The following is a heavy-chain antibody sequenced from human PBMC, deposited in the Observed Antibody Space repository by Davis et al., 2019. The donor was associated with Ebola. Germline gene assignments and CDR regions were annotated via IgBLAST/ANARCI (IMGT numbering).Heavy chain of an antibody. CDR1: GGTFSSYA. CDR2: IIPIFGTA. J-gene: IGHJ5*02. V-gene: IGHV1-69*13. CDR3: AREGRGTHSSGWKRSYADWFDP. Sequence: AASVKVSCKASGGTFSSYAISWVRQAPGQGLEWMGGIIPIFGTANYAQKFQGRVTITADESTSTAYMELSSLRSEDTAVYYCAREGRGTHSSGWKRSYADWFDPWGQGTLVTVSS. D-gene: IGHD6-19*01.